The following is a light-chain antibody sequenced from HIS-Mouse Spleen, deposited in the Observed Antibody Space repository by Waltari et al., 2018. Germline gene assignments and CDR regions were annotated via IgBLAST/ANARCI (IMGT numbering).Light chain of an antibody. CDR1: AWPKNY. CDR3: YSTDSSGNHRV. CDR2: EDS. Sequence: SYELTQPPSAAVSPGQTARLTGSGHAWPKNYAHWYQQKSGQPPVLVIYEDSKRPSGIPERFSGSSSGTMATLTISGAQVEDEADYYCYSTDSSGNHRVFGGGTKLTVL. V-gene: IGLV3-10*01. J-gene: IGLJ2*01.